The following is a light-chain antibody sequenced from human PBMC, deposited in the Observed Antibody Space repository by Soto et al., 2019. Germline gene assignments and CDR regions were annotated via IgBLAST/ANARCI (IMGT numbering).Light chain of an antibody. CDR3: NSYTSSSTFV. CDR1: SSDVGGYNY. Sequence: QSALTQPVSVSGSPGQSITISCTGTSSDVGGYNYVSWYQQHPGKAPKLMVYEVTNRPSGVSNRFSGSRSGNTASLTISGLLSEDEAEYYCNSYTSSSTFVFGTGTKLTVL. J-gene: IGLJ1*01. CDR2: EVT. V-gene: IGLV2-14*01.